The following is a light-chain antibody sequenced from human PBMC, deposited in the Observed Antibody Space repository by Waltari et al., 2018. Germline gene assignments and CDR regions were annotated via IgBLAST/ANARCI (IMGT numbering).Light chain of an antibody. J-gene: IGKJ2*01. CDR1: QSLLHSSGYNY. V-gene: IGKV2-28*01. Sequence: EIMLTQSPLSLPVTPGEPASISCPSSQSLLHSSGYNYLDWYLQKPGQSPQLLIYMGSYRASGVPDRFSGSGSGTDFTLKISRVEAEDVGVYYCMQSQQSPRTFGPGTKLEIK. CDR2: MGS. CDR3: MQSQQSPRT.